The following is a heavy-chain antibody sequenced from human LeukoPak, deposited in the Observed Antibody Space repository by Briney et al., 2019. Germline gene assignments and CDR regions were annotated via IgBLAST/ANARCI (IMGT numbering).Heavy chain of an antibody. V-gene: IGHV1-8*02. J-gene: IGHJ4*02. D-gene: IGHD6-19*01. CDR2: MNPNSGNT. Sequence: ASVKVSCKASGYTFTGYYMHWVRQAPGQGLEWMGWMNPNSGNTGYAQKFQGRVTMTRNASISTAYMELSSLRSEDTAVYYCARAVAGHGIPDDYWGQGTLVTVSS. CDR3: ARAVAGHGIPDDY. CDR1: GYTFTGYY.